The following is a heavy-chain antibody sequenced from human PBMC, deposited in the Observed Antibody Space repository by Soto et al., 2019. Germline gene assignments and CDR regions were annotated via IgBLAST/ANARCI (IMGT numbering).Heavy chain of an antibody. V-gene: IGHV4-59*01. CDR1: GGSISSYY. Sequence: QVQLQESGPGLVKPSETLSLTCTVSGGSISSYYWSWIRQPPGKGLEWIGYIHYSGSTKYNPSLKSRVTISVDTSKNQFSLKLSSVTAADTAVYYCASDRGGVASNWFDPWGQGTLVTVSS. CDR3: ASDRGGVASNWFDP. CDR2: IHYSGST. J-gene: IGHJ5*02. D-gene: IGHD3-10*01.